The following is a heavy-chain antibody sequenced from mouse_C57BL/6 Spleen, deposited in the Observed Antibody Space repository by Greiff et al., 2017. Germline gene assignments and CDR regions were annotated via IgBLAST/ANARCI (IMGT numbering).Heavy chain of an antibody. Sequence: QVQLQQSGAELVRPGTSVKVSCKASGYAFTNYLIEWVKQRPGQGLEWIGVINPGSGGTNYNEKFKGKATLTADKSSSTAYMQLSSLTSEDSAVYFCARGDDYDEGFDYWGQGTTLTVSS. J-gene: IGHJ2*01. D-gene: IGHD2-4*01. CDR3: ARGDDYDEGFDY. CDR2: INPGSGGT. CDR1: GYAFTNYL. V-gene: IGHV1-54*01.